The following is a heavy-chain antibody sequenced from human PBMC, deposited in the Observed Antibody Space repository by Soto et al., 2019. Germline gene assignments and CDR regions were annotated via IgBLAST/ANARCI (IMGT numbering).Heavy chain of an antibody. V-gene: IGHV4-61*08. J-gene: IGHJ4*02. CDR2: IFYSGST. CDR3: ARRYSSSLDF. D-gene: IGHD6-13*01. CDR1: GGSISSGGYS. Sequence: PSECLSLTCAVSGGSISSGGYSWSWIRQPPGKGLEWIGYIFYSGSTNYNPSLKSRVTISVDTSKNQFSLKLSSVTAADTAVYYCARRYSSSLDFWGQGTLVTVSS.